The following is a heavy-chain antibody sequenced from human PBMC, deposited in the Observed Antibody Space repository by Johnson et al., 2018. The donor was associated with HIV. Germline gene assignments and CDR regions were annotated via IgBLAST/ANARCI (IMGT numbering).Heavy chain of an antibody. CDR1: GFTFSSYG. CDR3: ARDPYSGSYSAFDI. V-gene: IGHV3-NL1*01. J-gene: IGHJ3*02. Sequence: QVQLVESGGGVVQPGRSLRLSCAASGFTFSSYGMHWVRQAPGKGLEWVSVIYSGGSTYYADSVKGRFTISRDNSKNTLYLQMNSLRAEDTAVYYCARDPYSGSYSAFDIWGQGTMVTVSS. CDR2: IYSGGST. D-gene: IGHD1-26*01.